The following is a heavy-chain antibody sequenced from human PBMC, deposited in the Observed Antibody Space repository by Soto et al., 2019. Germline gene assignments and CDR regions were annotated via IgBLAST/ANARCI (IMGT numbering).Heavy chain of an antibody. D-gene: IGHD2-2*01. J-gene: IGHJ5*02. V-gene: IGHV4-38-2*02. CDR1: GYFIGGGDY. CDR2: VFHSGST. CDR3: ARGHIVVVPTVGWFDP. Sequence: ETLSLTCTGYGYFIGGGDYWGWVRQPPGKGLEWIGSVFHSGSTHYNPSLKSRVTMSVDTSKNQFSLRLSSVTASDTAVYYCARGHIVVVPTVGWFDPWGQGTLVTVS.